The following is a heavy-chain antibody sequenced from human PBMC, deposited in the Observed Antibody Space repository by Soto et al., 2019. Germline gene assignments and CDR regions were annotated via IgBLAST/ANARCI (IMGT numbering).Heavy chain of an antibody. CDR1: GFIFATTA. CDR3: AAVMGGDYDYVWGSLSFDH. Sequence: VQLLQSGGGLVQPGGSLRLSCDASGFIFATTAMGWVRQAPGKGLEWVSTISGSGVRTYYADSVKGRFTISRGNSKNTLFLQRNSVRADDTAVYFCAAVMGGDYDYVWGSLSFDHWGQGALVTVS. CDR2: ISGSGVRT. V-gene: IGHV3-23*01. D-gene: IGHD3-16*01. J-gene: IGHJ4*02.